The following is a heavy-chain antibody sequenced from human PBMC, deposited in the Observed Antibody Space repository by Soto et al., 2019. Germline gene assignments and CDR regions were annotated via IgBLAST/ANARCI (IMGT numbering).Heavy chain of an antibody. V-gene: IGHV5-51*01. J-gene: IGHJ4*02. CDR2: IYPGDSDT. CDR3: ARQEYSYGYYFDY. Sequence: PGESLKISCKGSGYSFTSYWIGWVRQMPGKGLEWMGIIYPGDSDTRYSPSFRGQVTISADKSISTAYLQWSSLKASDTAMYYCARQEYSYGYYFDYWGQGTLVTVSS. D-gene: IGHD5-18*01. CDR1: GYSFTSYW.